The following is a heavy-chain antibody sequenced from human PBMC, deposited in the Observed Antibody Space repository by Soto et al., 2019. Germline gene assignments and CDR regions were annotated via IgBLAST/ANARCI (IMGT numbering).Heavy chain of an antibody. J-gene: IGHJ4*02. CDR1: GFTFSNYG. D-gene: IGHD5-18*01. CDR2: IWYDGSYK. Sequence: GGSLRLSCAASGFTFSNYGMHWVRQAPGKGLEWVAVIWYDGSYKYYADSVKGRFTISRDNSRTTLHLQMNSLRAEDTAVYYCAKDEGRYTYGLRDCWGQGTLVTGSS. V-gene: IGHV3-33*06. CDR3: AKDEGRYTYGLRDC.